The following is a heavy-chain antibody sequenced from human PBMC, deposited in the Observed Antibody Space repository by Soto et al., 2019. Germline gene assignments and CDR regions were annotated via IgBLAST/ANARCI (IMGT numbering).Heavy chain of an antibody. V-gene: IGHV3-9*01. D-gene: IGHD2-15*01. Sequence: GGSLRLSCVASGFNFADYAMHWVRQAPGEGPEWVSGISWDGGRIGYADSVKGRFTISRDNAKKSLFLQMNSLRPEDSALYYCAKVVLPATQPRYYFYGMDVWGQGTTVTVSS. CDR3: AKVVLPATQPRYYFYGMDV. CDR1: GFNFADYA. CDR2: ISWDGGRI. J-gene: IGHJ6*02.